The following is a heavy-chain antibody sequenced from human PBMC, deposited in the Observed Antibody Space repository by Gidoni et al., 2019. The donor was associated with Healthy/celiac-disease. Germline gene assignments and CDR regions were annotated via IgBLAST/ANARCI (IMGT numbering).Heavy chain of an antibody. J-gene: IGHJ4*02. CDR2: ISYSGST. Sequence: QLQLQESGPGLVKPSENLSITCTVYGGSIRSSSYYWGWIRQPPGKGLEWIGSISYSGSTYYNPSLKSRVTISVDTSKNQCSLKRSSVTAADTAVYYCATALRYFDWLVADWGQGTLVTVSS. D-gene: IGHD3-9*01. CDR3: ATALRYFDWLVAD. V-gene: IGHV4-39*01. CDR1: GGSIRSSSYY.